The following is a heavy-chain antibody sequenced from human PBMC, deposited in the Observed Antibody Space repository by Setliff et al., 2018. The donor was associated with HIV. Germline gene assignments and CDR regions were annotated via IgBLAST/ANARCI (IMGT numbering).Heavy chain of an antibody. J-gene: IGHJ4*02. D-gene: IGHD3-10*01. Sequence: SETLSLTCTVSGGSISSGSYYWSWIRQPAGKGLEWIGHIYTSGSTNYNPSLKSRVTISEDTSKHQFSLNLTSVTAADTAVYYCTRALTMLRGVLEHWGQGALVTVSS. CDR1: GGSISSGSYY. V-gene: IGHV4-61*09. CDR2: IYTSGST. CDR3: TRALTMLRGVLEH.